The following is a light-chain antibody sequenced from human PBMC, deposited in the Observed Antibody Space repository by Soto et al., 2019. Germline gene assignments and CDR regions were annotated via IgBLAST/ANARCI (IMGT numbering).Light chain of an antibody. CDR1: SSDVGSYNL. CDR3: CSYAGSDVV. Sequence: QSALTQPASVSGSPGQSITISCTGTSSDVGSYNLVSWYQQHPGKAPKLMIYEVSKRPSGVSNRFSGSKSGNTASLTISGLQAEDEADYYCCSYAGSDVVFGGGTKLTAL. CDR2: EVS. J-gene: IGLJ2*01. V-gene: IGLV2-23*02.